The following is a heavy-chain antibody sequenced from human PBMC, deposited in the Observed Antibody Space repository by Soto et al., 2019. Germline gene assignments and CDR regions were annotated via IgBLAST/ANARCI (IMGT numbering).Heavy chain of an antibody. D-gene: IGHD3-22*01. Sequence: PSETLSLTCSVSGGSVSSGSYYWSWIRQPPGKGLEWIGYIFYTGSTNYNPSLETRVSISVDRSKNQLSLKMGFVTAADTAVYYCARVPVHNYYDDSGYYTSSFYFDYWGQGTLVTVSS. CDR1: GGSVSSGSYY. CDR2: IFYTGST. CDR3: ARVPVHNYYDDSGYYTSSFYFDY. V-gene: IGHV4-61*01. J-gene: IGHJ4*02.